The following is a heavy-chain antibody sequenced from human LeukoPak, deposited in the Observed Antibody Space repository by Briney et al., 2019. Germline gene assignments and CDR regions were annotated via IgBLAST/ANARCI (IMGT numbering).Heavy chain of an antibody. V-gene: IGHV3-33*06. CDR1: GFTFSNYG. D-gene: IGHD2-15*01. J-gene: IGHJ4*02. CDR2: IWYDGSNK. CDR3: AKDAPYSLDY. Sequence: GGSLRLSCAASGFTFSNYGMHWVRQAPGKGLEWVAIIWYDGSNKNYADSVKGRFTISRDNSKNTVYLQMNSLRAEDTAVYYCAKDAPYSLDYWGQGTQVTVSS.